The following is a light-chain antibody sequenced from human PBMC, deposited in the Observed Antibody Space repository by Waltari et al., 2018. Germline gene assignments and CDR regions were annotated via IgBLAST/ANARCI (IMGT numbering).Light chain of an antibody. CDR3: SSFTSGSTWV. Sequence: QSALTQPASVSGSPGQSITISCTGTTSDIGAYNYVAWYQQHPGKAPKVVSSDVTNRPSGVSNRFSGSKSGNTASLTISGLQAEDEADYYCSSFTSGSTWVFGGGTKLTVL. CDR2: DVT. V-gene: IGLV2-14*03. CDR1: TSDIGAYNY. J-gene: IGLJ3*02.